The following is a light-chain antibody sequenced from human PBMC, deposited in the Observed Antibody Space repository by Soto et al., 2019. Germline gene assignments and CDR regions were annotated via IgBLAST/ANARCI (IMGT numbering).Light chain of an antibody. CDR3: QQYGSASIT. Sequence: TPSPATLSVSTRGRATLSCRASREVSSGRLAWYQQKPGQAPRLLISGASSRATGVPDRFTGSGSGTDFTLTISSLEPEDFALYHCQQYGSASITFGQGTRLEIK. J-gene: IGKJ5*01. CDR1: REVSSGR. CDR2: GAS. V-gene: IGKV3-20*01.